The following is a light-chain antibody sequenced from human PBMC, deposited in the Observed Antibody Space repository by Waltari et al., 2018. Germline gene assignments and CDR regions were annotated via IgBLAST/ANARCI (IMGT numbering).Light chain of an antibody. J-gene: IGKJ5*01. V-gene: IGKV3-11*01. Sequence: EIVLTQSPATLSLSPGERATLSCRASQSVTRYVAWYQQRPGQAPGPLIYDASNRATGIPARFSGSGSGTDFPLTISSLEPEDFAVYYCQQRSNWPPITFGQGTRLEIK. CDR1: QSVTRY. CDR2: DAS. CDR3: QQRSNWPPIT.